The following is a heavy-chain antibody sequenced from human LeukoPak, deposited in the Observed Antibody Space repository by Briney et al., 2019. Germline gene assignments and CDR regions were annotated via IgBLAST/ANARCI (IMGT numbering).Heavy chain of an antibody. J-gene: IGHJ4*02. CDR3: ARDGVAGGFDY. CDR2: IHYSGST. V-gene: IGHV4-59*01. CDR1: GGSIGSYY. D-gene: IGHD6-19*01. Sequence: PSETLSLTCTVSGGSIGSYYWNWIRQLPGKGLEWIGYIHYSGSTNHNASLKSRVTISVDTSKNQFSLKLSSVTAADTAVYYCARDGVAGGFDYWGQGTLVTVSS.